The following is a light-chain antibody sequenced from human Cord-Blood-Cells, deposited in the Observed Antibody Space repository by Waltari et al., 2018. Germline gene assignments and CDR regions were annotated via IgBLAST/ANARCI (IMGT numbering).Light chain of an antibody. V-gene: IGKV1-39*01. CDR3: QQSYSTPYT. CDR2: AAS. J-gene: IGKJ2*01. CDR1: PSISSY. Sequence: DFQMTQSPSSLSASVGDRVTITCRASPSISSYFNWYQQQPGKAPNLLTYAASSLQSGVPSRFSGSGSDTDFTLTISCLQPESVATYYCQQSYSTPYTFGQGPKLEIK.